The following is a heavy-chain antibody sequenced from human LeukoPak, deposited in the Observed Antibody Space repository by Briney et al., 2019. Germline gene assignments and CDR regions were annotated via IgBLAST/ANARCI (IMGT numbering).Heavy chain of an antibody. Sequence: SETLSLTCTVSGGSISSYYWSWIRQPPGKGLKWIGYIYYSGSTNYNPSLKSRVTISVDTSKNQFSLKLSSVTAADTAVYYCARVTGSYYNYWGQGTLVTVSS. J-gene: IGHJ4*02. CDR1: GGSISSYY. V-gene: IGHV4-59*01. CDR3: ARVTGSYYNY. D-gene: IGHD3-10*01. CDR2: IYYSGST.